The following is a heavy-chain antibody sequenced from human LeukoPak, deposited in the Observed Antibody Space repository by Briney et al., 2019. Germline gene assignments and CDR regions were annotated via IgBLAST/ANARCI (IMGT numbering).Heavy chain of an antibody. D-gene: IGHD6-13*01. CDR2: ISAYNGNT. V-gene: IGHV1-18*01. J-gene: IGHJ4*02. Sequence: ASVKVSCKASGYTFTSYGFSWVRQAPGQGLEWMGWISAYNGNTNYAQKLQGRVTITRDTSASTAYMELSSLRSEDTAVYYCARVGGIAAAPIYFDYWGQGTLVTVSS. CDR3: ARVGGIAAAPIYFDY. CDR1: GYTFTSYG.